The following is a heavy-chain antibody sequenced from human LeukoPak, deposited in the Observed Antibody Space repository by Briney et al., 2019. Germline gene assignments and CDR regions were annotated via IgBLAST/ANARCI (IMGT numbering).Heavy chain of an antibody. Sequence: SETLSLTCSAPGGSISSSSYYWGWIRQPPGKGLEWIGSIYYSGSSYYNPSLKSRVTISVDASKNQFSLKLSSVTAADTAVYYCARAVGGYHFDYWGQGTLVTVSS. CDR1: GGSISSSSYY. J-gene: IGHJ4*02. V-gene: IGHV4-39*07. CDR2: IYYSGSS. D-gene: IGHD3-16*01. CDR3: ARAVGGYHFDY.